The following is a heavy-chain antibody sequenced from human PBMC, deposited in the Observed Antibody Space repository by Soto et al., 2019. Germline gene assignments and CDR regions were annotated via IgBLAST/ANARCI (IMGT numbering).Heavy chain of an antibody. Sequence: PGGSLRLSCAASGFIFSNFAMHWVRQAPGKGLEWMAFISYDGNNKYYADSVKGQFTISRDNSKNTVYLQMQSLRAEDTAPYYCARGDYFDSSGYSFDFWGQGTLVTVS. CDR2: ISYDGNNK. J-gene: IGHJ4*02. CDR3: ARGDYFDSSGYSFDF. CDR1: GFIFSNFA. V-gene: IGHV3-30-3*01. D-gene: IGHD3-22*01.